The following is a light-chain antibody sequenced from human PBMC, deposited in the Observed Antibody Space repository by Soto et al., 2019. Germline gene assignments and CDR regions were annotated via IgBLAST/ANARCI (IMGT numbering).Light chain of an antibody. J-gene: IGKJ1*01. CDR2: KVS. V-gene: IGKV2-30*01. CDR3: LQGSHWPRT. Sequence: VMTQSPLSLPVTLGQPASISCRSSQSLVNSDGNTYLNWFHQRPGQSPRRLIYKVSNRDSGVPDRFSGSGSGTDFTLRIKRVEAEDVGVYYCLQGSHWPRTFGQGTRVEIK. CDR1: QSLVNSDGNTY.